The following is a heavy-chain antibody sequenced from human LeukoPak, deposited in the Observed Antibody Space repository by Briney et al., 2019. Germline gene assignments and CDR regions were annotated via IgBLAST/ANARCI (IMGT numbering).Heavy chain of an antibody. D-gene: IGHD3-9*01. CDR2: IYTSGST. Sequence: SETLSLTCTVSGGSISSYYWSWIRQPAGQGLEWIGRIYTSGSTNYNPSLKSRVTMSVDTSKNQFSLKLSSVTAADTAVYYCARDRYYDILTGHNNWSDPWGQGNLVTVSS. CDR3: ARDRYYDILTGHNNWSDP. CDR1: GGSISSYY. J-gene: IGHJ5*02. V-gene: IGHV4-4*07.